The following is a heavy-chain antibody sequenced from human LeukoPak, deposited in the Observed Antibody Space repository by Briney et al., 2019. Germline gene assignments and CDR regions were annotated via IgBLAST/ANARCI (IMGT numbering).Heavy chain of an antibody. CDR2: ISFDASNK. V-gene: IGHV3-30*18. Sequence: VGSLRLSCAASGFTFSSYGMHWVRQAPGKGLECVAVISFDASNKYYVDSVKGRFTISRDNSKNTLYLQMNSLRAEDTAVYYCAKAYNSYTYGWGGLDYWGQGTLVTLSS. D-gene: IGHD5-18*01. CDR3: AKAYNSYTYGWGGLDY. CDR1: GFTFSSYG. J-gene: IGHJ4*02.